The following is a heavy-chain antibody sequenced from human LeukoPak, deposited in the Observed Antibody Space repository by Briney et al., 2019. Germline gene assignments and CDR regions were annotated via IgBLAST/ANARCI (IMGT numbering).Heavy chain of an antibody. Sequence: GGSLRLSCAASGFTFRSYAMSWVRQAPGKGLEWVAVISYDGSNKKYADSVKGRFTISRDNSKNTLYLQMNSLRAGDTAVYYCARGLFTGGTYFAYWGQGTLVTVSS. J-gene: IGHJ4*02. V-gene: IGHV3-30-3*01. D-gene: IGHD1-26*01. CDR2: ISYDGSNK. CDR3: ARGLFTGGTYFAY. CDR1: GFTFRSYA.